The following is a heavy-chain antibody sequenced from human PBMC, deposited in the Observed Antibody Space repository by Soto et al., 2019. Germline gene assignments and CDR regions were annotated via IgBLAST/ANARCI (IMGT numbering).Heavy chain of an antibody. J-gene: IGHJ4*02. V-gene: IGHV5-10-1*01. CDR2: IDPSDSYT. D-gene: IGHD6-13*01. CDR3: ARHRIAATGPDY. CDR1: GYTLTDYW. Sequence: GEAPKISCNGSGYTLTDYWITWVRQLPGKGLECMGRIDPSDSYTNYNPSFQGHVTISADRSISTAYLQWSSLKAPDTAIYYCARHRIAATGPDYWGQGTLVTVSS.